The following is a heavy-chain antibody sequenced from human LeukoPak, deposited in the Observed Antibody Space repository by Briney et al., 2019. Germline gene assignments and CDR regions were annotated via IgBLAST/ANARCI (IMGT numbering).Heavy chain of an antibody. CDR3: AKEESGWYGY. J-gene: IGHJ4*02. CDR2: ISADGDST. Sequence: GGSLRLSCAASGFTFRSYAMNWVRQAPGKGLEWVSAISADGDSTYYADSVKGRFTISRDNSKNTLYLQMNSLRAEDTAVYYCAKEESGWYGYWGQGTLVTVSS. D-gene: IGHD6-19*01. CDR1: GFTFRSYA. V-gene: IGHV3-23*01.